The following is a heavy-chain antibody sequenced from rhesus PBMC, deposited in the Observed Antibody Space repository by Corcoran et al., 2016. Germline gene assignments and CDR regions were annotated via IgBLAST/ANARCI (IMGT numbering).Heavy chain of an antibody. V-gene: IGHV3S5*01. CDR2: ISNGGGST. J-gene: IGHJ4*01. CDR3: AKVGDWGDYYVDY. CDR1: GFTFSSYG. D-gene: IGHD3-34*01. Sequence: EVQLVESGGGLVQPGGSLRLSCAASGFTFSSYGMSWVRQAPGKGLEWVSYISNGGGSTYYADSVKVRFTISRENSKNTLSLQMNSLRAEDTAVYYCAKVGDWGDYYVDYWGQGVLVTVSS.